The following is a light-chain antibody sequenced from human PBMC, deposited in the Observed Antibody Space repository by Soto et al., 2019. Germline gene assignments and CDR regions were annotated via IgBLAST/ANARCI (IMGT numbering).Light chain of an antibody. Sequence: SSVTQPRSVSGSRGQSSTIPCTGTISDVVGYNYVSWYQRHAGKGPKLIIYDVSERPSGVPDRFSASKSGNTASLTISGLQAEDEADYYCSSYAGNYVYVFGSGTKVTVL. J-gene: IGLJ1*01. V-gene: IGLV2-11*01. CDR2: DVS. CDR1: ISDVVGYNY. CDR3: SSYAGNYVYV.